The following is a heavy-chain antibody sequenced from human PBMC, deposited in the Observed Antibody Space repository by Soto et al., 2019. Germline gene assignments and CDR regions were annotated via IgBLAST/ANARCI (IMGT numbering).Heavy chain of an antibody. V-gene: IGHV1-69*13. CDR2: IIPFFGTA. CDR1: GGTFSTFG. D-gene: IGHD3-16*01. J-gene: IGHJ4*02. Sequence: SVKVSCKTSGGTFSTFGISWVRQAAGQGLEWMGGIIPFFGTAEYSQKFEDRITITADESTNTVYMDLRSLTSEDTAIYYCARTAPMDAGDKYYYDFWGQGALVTVSS. CDR3: ARTAPMDAGDKYYYDF.